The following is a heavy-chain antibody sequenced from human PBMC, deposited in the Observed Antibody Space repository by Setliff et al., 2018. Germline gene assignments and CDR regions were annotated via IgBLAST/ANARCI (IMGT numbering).Heavy chain of an antibody. V-gene: IGHV4-38-2*02. CDR3: ARLRPERGSGTPDY. J-gene: IGHJ4*02. CDR1: GHSISSRYY. CDR2: IYHSGSA. Sequence: SETLSLTCTVSGHSISSRYYWGWIRQPTGKGLAWIGSIYHSGSAYYNPSLKSRVTISVDMSKNQFSLKLSSVTAADTAVYYCARLRPERGSGTPDYWGQGTLVTVSS. D-gene: IGHD3-10*01.